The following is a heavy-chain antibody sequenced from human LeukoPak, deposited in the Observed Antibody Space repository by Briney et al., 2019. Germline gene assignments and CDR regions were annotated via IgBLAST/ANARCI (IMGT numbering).Heavy chain of an antibody. J-gene: IGHJ3*01. CDR2: INGDINHSGST. CDR3: ARHEYGSSSAAFDS. Sequence: SETLSLTCAVYGGSLSGYFWSWIRQPPGKGLEYIGEINGDINHSGSTTYNPSLRSRVIISLDTSKNQFSLKLIAVTAADTAVYYCARHEYGSSSAAFDSWGQGTMVTVSS. V-gene: IGHV4-34*01. D-gene: IGHD6-6*01. CDR1: GGSLSGYF.